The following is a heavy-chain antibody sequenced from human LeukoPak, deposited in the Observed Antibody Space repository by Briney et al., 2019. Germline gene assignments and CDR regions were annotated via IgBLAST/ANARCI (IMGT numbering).Heavy chain of an antibody. Sequence: GASVKVSCKASGYTFTSYGISWVRQAPGQGLEWMGWISAYNGNTNYAQKLQGRVTMTTDTSTSTAYMELRSLRSDDTAMYYCARDWYGDGGYVFAYWGQGTLVTVSS. J-gene: IGHJ4*02. CDR3: ARDWYGDGGYVFAY. CDR1: GYTFTSYG. D-gene: IGHD5-12*01. CDR2: ISAYNGNT. V-gene: IGHV1-18*04.